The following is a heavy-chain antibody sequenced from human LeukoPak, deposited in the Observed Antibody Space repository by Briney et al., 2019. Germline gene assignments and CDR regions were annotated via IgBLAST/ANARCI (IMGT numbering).Heavy chain of an antibody. CDR3: ARDLSAMVSFDY. CDR1: GYTFTGYY. V-gene: IGHV1-46*01. J-gene: IGHJ4*02. D-gene: IGHD5-18*01. CDR2: INPSGGTT. Sequence: ASVKVSCKASGYTFTGYYIHWVRQAPGQGLEWMGIINPSGGTTSYAQKFQGRVTMTRDTSTSTVYMELSSLRSEDTAEYYCARDLSAMVSFDYWGQGTLVTVSS.